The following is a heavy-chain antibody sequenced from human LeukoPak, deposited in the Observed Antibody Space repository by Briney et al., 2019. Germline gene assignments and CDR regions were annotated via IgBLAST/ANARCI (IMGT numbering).Heavy chain of an antibody. CDR2: ISGRGGST. J-gene: IGHJ4*02. CDR1: GLTFSSYS. D-gene: IGHD2-2*01. CDR3: VKDRCSSTSCFYYFDY. V-gene: IGHV3-23*01. Sequence: GGSLRLPCAVSGLTFSSYSMSWVRQAPGKGLEWVSAISGRGGSTYYADSVKGRFTISRDNSKNTLYLQMNSLRAEDTAVYYCVKDRCSSTSCFYYFDYWGQGTLVTVSS.